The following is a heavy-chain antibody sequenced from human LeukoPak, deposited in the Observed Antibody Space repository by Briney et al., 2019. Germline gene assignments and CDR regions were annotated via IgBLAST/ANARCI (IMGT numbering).Heavy chain of an antibody. CDR3: AKHEYPGIAVAGTEPYFDY. V-gene: IGHV3-23*01. Sequence: GGSLRLSCAASGFTFSSYAMSWVRQAPGKGLGWVSAISGSGGSTYYADSVKGRFTISRDNSKNTLYLQMNSLRAEDTAVYYCAKHEYPGIAVAGTEPYFDYWGQGTLVTVSS. CDR1: GFTFSSYA. CDR2: ISGSGGST. J-gene: IGHJ4*02. D-gene: IGHD6-19*01.